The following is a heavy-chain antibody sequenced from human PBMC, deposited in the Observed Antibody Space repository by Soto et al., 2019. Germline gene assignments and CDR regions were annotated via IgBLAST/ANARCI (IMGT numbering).Heavy chain of an antibody. CDR2: IYYSGST. J-gene: IGHJ6*03. D-gene: IGHD3-10*01. CDR3: ARVEGKAWFGELLEAYMDV. Sequence: SETLSLTWTVSGGSISSYYWSWIRQPPGKGLEWIGYIYYSGSTNYNPSLKSRVTISVDTSENQFSLKLSSVTAADTAAYYCARVEGKAWFGELLEAYMDVWGKGTTVTV. V-gene: IGHV4-59*01. CDR1: GGSISSYY.